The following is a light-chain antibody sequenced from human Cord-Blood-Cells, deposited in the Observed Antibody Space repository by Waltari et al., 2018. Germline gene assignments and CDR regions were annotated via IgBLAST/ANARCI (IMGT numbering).Light chain of an antibody. CDR1: RRAVCCYNS. V-gene: IGLV2-14*01. Sequence: QSALTQPASVTGSPGQSITLPCPGTRRAVCCYNSVSWFQQHPGKAPKRMIYEVSNRPSGFSNRFSGSKSGNTASLTISGLQAEDEADYYCSSYTSSSTYVFGTGTKVTVL. J-gene: IGLJ1*01. CDR2: EVS. CDR3: SSYTSSSTYV.